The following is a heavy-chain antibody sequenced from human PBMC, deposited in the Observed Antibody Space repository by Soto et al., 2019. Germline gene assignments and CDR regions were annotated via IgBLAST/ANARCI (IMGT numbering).Heavy chain of an antibody. Sequence: GASVKVSCKASGYTFTSYGISWVRQAPGQGLEWMGWISAYNGNTNYAQKLQGRVTMTTDTSTSTAYMELRSLRSDDTAVYYCAREGLNYDFWSGYYTGGDYWGQGTLVTVSS. CDR1: GYTFTSYG. CDR2: ISAYNGNT. D-gene: IGHD3-3*01. CDR3: AREGLNYDFWSGYYTGGDY. V-gene: IGHV1-18*01. J-gene: IGHJ4*02.